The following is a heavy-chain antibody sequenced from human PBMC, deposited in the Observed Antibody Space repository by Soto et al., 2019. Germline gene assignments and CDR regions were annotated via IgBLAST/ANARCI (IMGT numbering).Heavy chain of an antibody. CDR3: ARSSEGRIWFGELRPPDY. CDR2: IIPILGIA. CDR1: GGTFSSYT. D-gene: IGHD3-10*01. V-gene: IGHV1-69*02. Sequence: QVQLVQSGAEVKKPGSSVKVSCKASGGTFSSYTISWVRQAPGQGLEWMGRIIPILGIANYAQKFQGRVTITADKSTSTAYMELSSLRSEDTAVYYCARSSEGRIWFGELRPPDYWGQGTLVTVSS. J-gene: IGHJ4*02.